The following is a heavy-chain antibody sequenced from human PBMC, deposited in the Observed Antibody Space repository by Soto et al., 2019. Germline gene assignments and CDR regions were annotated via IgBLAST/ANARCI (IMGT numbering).Heavy chain of an antibody. Sequence: PGGSLRLSCAASGFTFSSYAMHWVRQALGKGLEWVAVISYDGSNKYYADSVKGRFTISRDNSKNTLYLQMNSLRAEDTAVYYCARESGDIVEDVVPFDYWGKGTLVTVSS. CDR1: GFTFSSYA. J-gene: IGHJ4*02. CDR2: ISYDGSNK. V-gene: IGHV3-30-3*01. CDR3: ARESGDIVEDVVPFDY. D-gene: IGHD2-15*01.